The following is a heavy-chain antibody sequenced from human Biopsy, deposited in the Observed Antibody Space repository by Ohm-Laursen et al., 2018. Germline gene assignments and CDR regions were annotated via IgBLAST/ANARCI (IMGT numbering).Heavy chain of an antibody. CDR3: ARENFGSGSYFMWFDS. CDR1: GGSISSYY. J-gene: IGHJ5*01. CDR2: ILYSGST. V-gene: IGHV4-59*01. Sequence: GTLSLTCTVSGGSISSYYWSWIRQPPGKGLEWIGYILYSGSTNYNPSLESRVTISVDTSKNQLSLTLRSVTAADTAVYYCARENFGSGSYFMWFDSWGQGTLVTVSS. D-gene: IGHD3-10*01.